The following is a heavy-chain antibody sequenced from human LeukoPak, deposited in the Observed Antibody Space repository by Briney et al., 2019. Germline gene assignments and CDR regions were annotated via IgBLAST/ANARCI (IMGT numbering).Heavy chain of an antibody. CDR2: INHSGST. D-gene: IGHD3-3*01. CDR3: ARDRPYYDFWSGYYTHFDY. CDR1: GGSFSGYY. Sequence: PSETLSLTCAVYGGSFSGYYWSWIRQPPGKGLEWIGEINHSGSTNYNPSLKSRVTISVDTSKNQFSLKLSSVTAADTAVYYCARDRPYYDFWSGYYTHFDYWGQGTLVTVSS. J-gene: IGHJ4*02. V-gene: IGHV4-34*01.